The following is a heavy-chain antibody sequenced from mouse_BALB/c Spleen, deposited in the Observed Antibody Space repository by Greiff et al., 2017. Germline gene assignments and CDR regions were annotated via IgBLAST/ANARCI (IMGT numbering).Heavy chain of an antibody. J-gene: IGHJ4*01. D-gene: IGHD2-4*01. CDR2: IDPSDSYT. V-gene: IGHV1-69*02. CDR3: ATTMITTRAMDY. CDR1: GYTFTSYW. Sequence: QVQLKQPGAELVKPGASVKLSCKASGYTFTSYWMHWVKQRPGQGLEWIGEIDPSDSYTNYNQKFKGKATLTVDKSSSTAYMQLSSLTSEDSAVYYCATTMITTRAMDYWGQGTSVTVSS.